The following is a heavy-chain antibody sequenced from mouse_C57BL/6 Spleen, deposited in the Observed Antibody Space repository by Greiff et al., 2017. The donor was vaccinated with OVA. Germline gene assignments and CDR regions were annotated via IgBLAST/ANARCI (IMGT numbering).Heavy chain of an antibody. CDR2: INPNNGGT. J-gene: IGHJ2*01. CDR1: GYTFTDYH. CDR3: ARWVDYFDY. Sequence: EVQLQQSGPELVKPGASVKISCKASGYTFTDYHMNWVKQSHGKSLEWIGDINPNNGGTSYNQKFKGKATLTVDKSSSTACMELRSLTSEDSTVYYCARWVDYFDYWGQGTTLTVSS. V-gene: IGHV1-26*01.